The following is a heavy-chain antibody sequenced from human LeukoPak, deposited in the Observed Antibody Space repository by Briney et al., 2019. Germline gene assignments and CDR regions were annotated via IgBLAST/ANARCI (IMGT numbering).Heavy chain of an antibody. D-gene: IGHD3-16*01. J-gene: IGHJ4*02. V-gene: IGHV3-23*01. CDR1: GFTFSSYG. Sequence: GGTLRLSCAASGFTFSSYGMSWVRQAPGKGLEWVATITGRGDATYYADSVKGRFTISRDNAKNTLFLQMNSLRAEDTAVYYCARDRGGTEFDYWGQGTLVTVSS. CDR3: ARDRGGTEFDY. CDR2: ITGRGDAT.